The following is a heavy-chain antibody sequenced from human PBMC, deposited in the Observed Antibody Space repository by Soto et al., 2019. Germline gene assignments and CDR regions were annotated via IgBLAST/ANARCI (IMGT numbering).Heavy chain of an antibody. CDR1: GFTFSSYA. Sequence: GGSLRLSCAASGFTFSSYAMSRVRQAPGKGLEGVSVIRGSDDSTYYADSVKGRFTISRDKSKNTLYLQMNSLRAEDTAVYYCAKRSSSSTLDYWGQGTLVTVSS. CDR2: IRGSDDST. J-gene: IGHJ4*02. D-gene: IGHD6-6*01. CDR3: AKRSSSSTLDY. V-gene: IGHV3-23*01.